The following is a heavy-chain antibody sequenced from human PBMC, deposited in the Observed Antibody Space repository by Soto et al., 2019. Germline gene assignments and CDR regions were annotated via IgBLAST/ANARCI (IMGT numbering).Heavy chain of an antibody. D-gene: IGHD2-15*01. Sequence: ASVKVSCKASGYTFISYAIHWVRQAPGQRLEWMGWINAGNGNTKYSQKFQGRVAITRDTSASTAYMELTSLRSEDTAVYYCARELQGLYYFDYWGQGTLVTVSS. J-gene: IGHJ4*02. CDR3: ARELQGLYYFDY. CDR1: GYTFISYA. V-gene: IGHV1-3*01. CDR2: INAGNGNT.